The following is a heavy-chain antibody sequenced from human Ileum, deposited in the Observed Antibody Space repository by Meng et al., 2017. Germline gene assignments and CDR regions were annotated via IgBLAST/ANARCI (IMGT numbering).Heavy chain of an antibody. J-gene: IGHJ4*02. V-gene: IGHV4-4*02. D-gene: IGHD4-23*01. CDR2: ISHSGST. CDR3: ARHGGYYQGF. CDR1: SGSITSDTY. Sequence: VQLQDSGPGLVKLSGTLSLPCAVSSGSITSDTYWSWVRLPPGKGLEWIGQISHSGSTFYNPSLKSRVTMSVDKSKSQFSLMLTSVTAADTAVYYCARHGGYYQGFWGQGTLVTVSS.